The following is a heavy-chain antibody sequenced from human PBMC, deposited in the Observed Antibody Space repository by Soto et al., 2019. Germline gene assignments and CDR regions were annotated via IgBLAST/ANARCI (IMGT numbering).Heavy chain of an antibody. D-gene: IGHD3-10*01. Sequence: GGSLRLSCAASGFTFSSYSMNWVRQAPGKGLEWVSYISSSSSTIYYADSVKGRFTISRDNAKNSLYLQMNSLRAEDTAVYYCARGPKTVRGTYGMDVWGQGTTVTVSS. V-gene: IGHV3-48*01. J-gene: IGHJ6*02. CDR3: ARGPKTVRGTYGMDV. CDR2: ISSSSSTI. CDR1: GFTFSSYS.